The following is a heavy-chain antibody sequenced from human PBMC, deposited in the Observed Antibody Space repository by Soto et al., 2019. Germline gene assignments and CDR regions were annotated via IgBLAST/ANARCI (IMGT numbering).Heavy chain of an antibody. J-gene: IGHJ3*01. CDR1: GFTFSYYW. CDR3: ARGDRVAFDL. Sequence: EVQLVESGGGLVRPGGSLRLSCAACGFTFSYYWMHWVRQAPGKGLVWVSRIHSDGSSTTYADFVKGRFIISRDNARNTVDLQMNSVRVEDTAVYYCARGDRVAFDLWGQGTVVTVSS. CDR2: IHSDGSST. V-gene: IGHV3-74*01.